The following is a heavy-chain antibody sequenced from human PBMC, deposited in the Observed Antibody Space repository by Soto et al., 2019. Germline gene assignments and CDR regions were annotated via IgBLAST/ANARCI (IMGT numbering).Heavy chain of an antibody. CDR1: RVALSSKA. J-gene: IGHJ5*02. D-gene: IGHD3-22*01. Sequence: SKESRVALSSKAISWVQQENEQMLEWMGGIIPIFGTANYAQKFQGRVTITADESTSTAYMELSSLRSEDTAVYYCASSPWSYYYDSSGYSDPNWFDPWCQGTLVTVPQ. CDR2: IIPIFGTA. V-gene: IGHV1-69*01. CDR3: ASSPWSYYYDSSGYSDPNWFDP.